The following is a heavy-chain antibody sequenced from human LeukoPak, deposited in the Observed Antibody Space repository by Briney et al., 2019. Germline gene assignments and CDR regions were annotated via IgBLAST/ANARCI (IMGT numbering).Heavy chain of an antibody. V-gene: IGHV1-24*01. CDR3: ATVDWNNDYYYGMDV. D-gene: IGHD1/OR15-1a*01. Sequence: VASVNLSCKVSGYTLTDLSMHWRRQTPGKGLEWMGGFDPEEGETIYAQKFQGRVTMTEDTSTDTAYMELSSLRSEDTAVYYCATVDWNNDYYYGMDVWGQGTTVTVSS. J-gene: IGHJ6*02. CDR1: GYTLTDLS. CDR2: FDPEEGET.